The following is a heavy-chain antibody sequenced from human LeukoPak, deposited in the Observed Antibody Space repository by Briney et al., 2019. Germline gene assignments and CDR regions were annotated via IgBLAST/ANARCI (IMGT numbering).Heavy chain of an antibody. Sequence: GGSLRLSCAASGFTFSSYAMHWVRQAPGKGLEYVSAISSNGGSTYYANSVKGRFTISRDNSKNTLYLQMNSLRAEDTAVYYCARGYSGYDLYFDYWGQGTLVTVSS. CDR1: GFTFSSYA. D-gene: IGHD5-12*01. CDR2: ISSNGGST. V-gene: IGHV3-64*01. J-gene: IGHJ4*02. CDR3: ARGYSGYDLYFDY.